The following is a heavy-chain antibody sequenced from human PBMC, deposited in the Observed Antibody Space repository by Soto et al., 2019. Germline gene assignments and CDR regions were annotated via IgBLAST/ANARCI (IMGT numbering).Heavy chain of an antibody. CDR3: ARSHPRFYFGL. Sequence: QVQLQEAGPGLVKPSQTLSLTCTVSGGSVSSGGQYWSWIRQHPGKGLEWIGNIYYSGDTYYNPSLRSLITGSVDTSRNSFALSLSSVTAAATAVYYCARSHPRFYFGLWGRVTLLTVSS. V-gene: IGHV4-31*01. CDR1: GGSVSSGGQY. CDR2: IYYSGDT. D-gene: IGHD4-17*01. J-gene: IGHJ2*01.